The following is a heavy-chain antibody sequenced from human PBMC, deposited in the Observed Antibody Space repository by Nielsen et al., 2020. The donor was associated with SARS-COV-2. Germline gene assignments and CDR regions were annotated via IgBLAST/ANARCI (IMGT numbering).Heavy chain of an antibody. Sequence: GGSLRLSCKGSGHSFTSYWIGWVRQMPGKGLEWMGIIYPGDSDTRYSPSFQGQVTISADKSISTAYLQWSSLKASDTAMYYCARFFGSSSPFDIWGQGTMVTVSS. CDR1: GHSFTSYW. V-gene: IGHV5-51*01. J-gene: IGHJ3*02. D-gene: IGHD6-6*01. CDR2: IYPGDSDT. CDR3: ARFFGSSSPFDI.